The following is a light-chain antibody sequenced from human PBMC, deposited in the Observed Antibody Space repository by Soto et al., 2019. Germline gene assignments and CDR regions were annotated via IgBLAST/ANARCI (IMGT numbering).Light chain of an antibody. CDR2: VNSDGSH. CDR3: QTWGTGIRV. Sequence: QLVLTQSPSASASLGTSVKLTCTLGSGHSSRAIAWHQQQPGKGPRYLMKVNSDGSHIKGDGIPDRFSGSSSGPERYLTISRLQSEDETDYYCQTWGTGIRVFGGRTKLTVL. V-gene: IGLV4-69*01. J-gene: IGLJ3*02. CDR1: SGHSSRA.